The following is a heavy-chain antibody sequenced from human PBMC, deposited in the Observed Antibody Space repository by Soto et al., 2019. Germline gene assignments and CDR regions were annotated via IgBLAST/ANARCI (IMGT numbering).Heavy chain of an antibody. CDR1: GGTFSSYA. D-gene: IGHD3-22*01. CDR3: ASSPYYYDSSGYYPYYYYGMDV. J-gene: IGHJ6*02. Sequence: QVQLVQSGAEVKKPGSSVKVSCKASGGTFSSYAISWVRQAPGQGREWMGGIIPIFGTANYAQKFQGRVTITADESTSTAYMELSSLRSEDTAVYYCASSPYYYDSSGYYPYYYYGMDVWGQGTTVTVSS. V-gene: IGHV1-69*01. CDR2: IIPIFGTA.